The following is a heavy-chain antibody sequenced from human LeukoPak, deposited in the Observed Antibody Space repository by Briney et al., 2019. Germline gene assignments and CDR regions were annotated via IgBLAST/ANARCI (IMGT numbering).Heavy chain of an antibody. V-gene: IGHV3-49*03. CDR2: IRSKAYGGTT. Sequence: PGGSLRLSCTASGFTFGDYAMTWFRQAPGKGLEWVGFIRSKAYGGTTEYAASVQGRFIISRDDSKSIAYLQMNSLKTEDTAMYYCTRVRLLEFWGQGTLVTVSS. J-gene: IGHJ4*02. CDR3: TRVRLLEF. D-gene: IGHD3-3*01. CDR1: GFTFGDYA.